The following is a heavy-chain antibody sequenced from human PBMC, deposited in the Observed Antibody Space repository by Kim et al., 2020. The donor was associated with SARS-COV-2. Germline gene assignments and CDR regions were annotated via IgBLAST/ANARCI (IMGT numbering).Heavy chain of an antibody. Sequence: VKRQFTIYRDNSKNTLYLEMNSLRAEDTAVYYCARDFSLYSSSWDYYFDYWGQGTLVTVSS. D-gene: IGHD6-13*01. V-gene: IGHV3-30*07. J-gene: IGHJ4*02. CDR3: ARDFSLYSSSWDYYFDY.